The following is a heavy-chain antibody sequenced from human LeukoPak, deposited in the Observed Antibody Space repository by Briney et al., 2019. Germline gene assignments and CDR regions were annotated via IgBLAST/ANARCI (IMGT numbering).Heavy chain of an antibody. CDR3: ARRRTATVDFDY. Sequence: PSETLSLTCTVSGGSISSSSYYWAWIRQPPGRGLEWFGSIYYSGNTYYTPSLKSRVTISVDTSKNQFSLKLSSVTAADTAVYYCARRRTATVDFDYWGQGTLVTVSS. CDR2: IYYSGNT. V-gene: IGHV4-39*01. D-gene: IGHD4-23*01. J-gene: IGHJ4*02. CDR1: GGSISSSSYY.